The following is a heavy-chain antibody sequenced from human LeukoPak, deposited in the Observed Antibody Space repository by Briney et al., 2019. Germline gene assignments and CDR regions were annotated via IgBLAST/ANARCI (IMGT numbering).Heavy chain of an antibody. Sequence: GRSLRLSCAASGFTFSSYAMHWVRQAPGKGLEWVAVISYDGSNKYYADSVKGRFTISRDNAKNTLYLQMRSLRAEDTAVYYCSRTTYYPDFWGQGTLVTVSS. V-gene: IGHV3-30*04. J-gene: IGHJ4*02. CDR1: GFTFSSYA. CDR3: SRTTYYPDF. D-gene: IGHD3-16*01. CDR2: ISYDGSNK.